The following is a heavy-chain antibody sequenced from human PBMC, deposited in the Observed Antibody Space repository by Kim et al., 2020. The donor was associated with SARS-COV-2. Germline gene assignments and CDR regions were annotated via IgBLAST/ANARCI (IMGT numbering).Heavy chain of an antibody. CDR1: GYTFTSYA. J-gene: IGHJ6*02. D-gene: IGHD6-13*01. CDR3: ARDTRPEDSSSWRSPRYYYYGMDV. V-gene: IGHV7-4-1*02. Sequence: ASVKVSCKASGYTFTSYAMNWVRQAPGQGLEWMGWINTNTGNPTYAQGFTGRFVFSLDTSVSTAYLQISSLKAEDTAVYYCARDTRPEDSSSWRSPRYYYYGMDVWGQGTTVTVSS. CDR2: INTNTGNP.